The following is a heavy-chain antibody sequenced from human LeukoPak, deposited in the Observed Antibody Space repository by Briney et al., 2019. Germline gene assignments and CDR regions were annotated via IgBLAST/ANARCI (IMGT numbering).Heavy chain of an antibody. CDR3: ARALGYSYGPKYYFEY. J-gene: IGHJ4*02. CDR2: IKQDGSEK. D-gene: IGHD5-18*01. V-gene: IGHV3-7*01. CDR1: GFTFSSYW. Sequence: GGSLRLSCAASGFTFSSYWMSWVRQAPGKGLEWVANIKQDGSEKYYVDSVKGRFTISRDNAKNSLYLQMNSLRAEDTAVYYCARALGYSYGPKYYFEYWGQGTLVTVSS.